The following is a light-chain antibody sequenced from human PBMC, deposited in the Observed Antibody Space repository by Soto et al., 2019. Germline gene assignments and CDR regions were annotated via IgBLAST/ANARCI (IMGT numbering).Light chain of an antibody. CDR1: SSDVGGYNY. J-gene: IGLJ1*01. V-gene: IGLV2-14*03. Sequence: QSVLTQPASVSGSPGQSITISCTGTSSDVGGYNYVSWYQHHPGKATKLIIYDVTNRPSGVSNLFSGSKSGSTASLTISGLQPEDEAGYYCSSYTTSNTRQIVFGTGTKVTVL. CDR2: DVT. CDR3: SSYTTSNTRQIV.